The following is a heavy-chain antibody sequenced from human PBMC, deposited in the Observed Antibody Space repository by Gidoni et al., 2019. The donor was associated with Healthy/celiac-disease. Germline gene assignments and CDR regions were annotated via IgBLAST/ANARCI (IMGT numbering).Heavy chain of an antibody. CDR1: GFTFSSYA. D-gene: IGHD5-18*01. J-gene: IGHJ4*02. Sequence: EVQLVESGGGLVQPGGSLRLSCSASGFTFSSYAMHWVRQAPGKGLEYVSAISSNGGSTYYADSVKGRFTISRDNSKNTLYLQMSSLRAEDTAVYYCVRLHTAMVPYYFDYWGQGTLVTVSS. V-gene: IGHV3-64D*06. CDR2: ISSNGGST. CDR3: VRLHTAMVPYYFDY.